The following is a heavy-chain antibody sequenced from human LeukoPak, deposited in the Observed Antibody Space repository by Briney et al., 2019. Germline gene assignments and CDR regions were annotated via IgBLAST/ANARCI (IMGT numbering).Heavy chain of an antibody. CDR1: GYTFTSYG. D-gene: IGHD3-22*01. CDR3: AGPYDSSDPWGAFDI. J-gene: IGHJ3*02. Sequence: GASVKVSCKASGYTFTSYGISWVRQAPGQGLEWMGWISAYNGNTNYAQKLQGRVTMTTDTSTSTAYMELRSLRSDDTAVYYCAGPYDSSDPWGAFDIWGQGTMVTVSS. V-gene: IGHV1-18*01. CDR2: ISAYNGNT.